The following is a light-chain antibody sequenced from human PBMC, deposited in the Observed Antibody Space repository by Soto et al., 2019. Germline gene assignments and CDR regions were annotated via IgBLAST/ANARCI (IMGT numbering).Light chain of an antibody. V-gene: IGKV1-39*01. J-gene: IGKJ4*01. CDR3: QQSYRLPLT. CDR2: SAS. Sequence: DIQMTQSPSSLSAFVGARVTITSNAIKGITRFLNWNHQKPGKAPKLLIYSASYLQSGVPSNFSGSGSGTDFTLSIVTLQPEDFGTYFCQQSYRLPLTFGGGTKVEI. CDR1: KGITRF.